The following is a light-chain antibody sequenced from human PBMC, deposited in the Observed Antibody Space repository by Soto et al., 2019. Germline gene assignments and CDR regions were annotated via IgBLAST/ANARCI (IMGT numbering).Light chain of an antibody. Sequence: ENVLTQSPGTLSLSPGERVTLSCRASQSVSSNLAWYQQKPGQAPKFLIYGVSSRATGIPDRFSGSGSGTDFTLTISRLEPEDFAVYHCQQYGSSPLITFGQGTRLEIK. CDR2: GVS. J-gene: IGKJ5*01. CDR1: QSVSSN. V-gene: IGKV3-20*01. CDR3: QQYGSSPLIT.